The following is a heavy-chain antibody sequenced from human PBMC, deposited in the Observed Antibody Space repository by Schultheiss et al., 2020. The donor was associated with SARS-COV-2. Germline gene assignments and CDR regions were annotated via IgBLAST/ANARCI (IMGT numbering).Heavy chain of an antibody. V-gene: IGHV4-39*07. CDR1: GGSINSDDYY. J-gene: IGHJ4*02. D-gene: IGHD5-18*01. CDR2: IHHSGST. CDR3: ARELDTAMAL. Sequence: SETLSLTCTVSGGSINSDDYYWNWIRQPPGKGLEWIGKIHHSGSTNYNPSLKSRVTISVDTSKNQFSLKLSSVTAADTAVYYCARELDTAMALWGQGTLVTVSS.